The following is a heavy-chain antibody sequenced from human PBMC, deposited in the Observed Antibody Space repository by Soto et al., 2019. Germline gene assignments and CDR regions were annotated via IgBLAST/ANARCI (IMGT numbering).Heavy chain of an antibody. CDR2: MYYSGST. J-gene: IGHJ4*02. V-gene: IGHV4-39*01. CDR3: ARRVGRARFDY. CDR1: GGSISSSSYY. D-gene: IGHD6-13*01. Sequence: ASETLSLTCTVSGGSISSSSYYWGWIRQPPGKGLEWIGTMYYSGSTYFNPSLKSRVTISVDTSKNQFTLKLSSVTAADTAVYYCARRVGRARFDYWGQGTLVTVSS.